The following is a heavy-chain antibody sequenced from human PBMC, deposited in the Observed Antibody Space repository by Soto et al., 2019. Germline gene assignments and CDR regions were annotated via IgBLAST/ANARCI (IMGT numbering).Heavy chain of an antibody. D-gene: IGHD3-16*01. J-gene: IGHJ5*02. CDR1: GFSLSNVRMG. V-gene: IGHV2-26*01. CDR3: ARIRFGGGVGWFDP. Sequence: QVTLKESGPVLVKPTETLTLTCTVSGFSLSNVRMGVSWIRQPPGKALEWLAHIFSNDEKFSSTSLKSRLTSAKDNSKSQVVLSMTNTDPVDTATYYCARIRFGGGVGWFDPWGQGTLVTVSS. CDR2: IFSNDEK.